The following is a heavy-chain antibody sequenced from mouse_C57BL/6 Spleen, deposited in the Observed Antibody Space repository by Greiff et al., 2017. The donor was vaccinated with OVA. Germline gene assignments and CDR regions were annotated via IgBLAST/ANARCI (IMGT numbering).Heavy chain of an antibody. CDR1: GYTFTSYW. Sequence: VQLQQPGAELVMPGASVKLSCKASGYTFTSYWMHWVKQRPGQGLEWIGEIDPSDSYTNYNQKFKGKSTLTVDKSSSTAYMQLSSLTSEDSAVYYCATGRIDAMDYWGQGTSVTVSS. D-gene: IGHD3-3*01. J-gene: IGHJ4*01. V-gene: IGHV1-69*01. CDR2: IDPSDSYT. CDR3: ATGRIDAMDY.